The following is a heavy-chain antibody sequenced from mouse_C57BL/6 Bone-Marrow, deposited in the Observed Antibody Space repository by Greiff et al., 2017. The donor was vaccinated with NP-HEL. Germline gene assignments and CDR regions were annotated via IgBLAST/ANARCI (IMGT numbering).Heavy chain of an antibody. Sequence: EVQLVESGGGLVQPGGSLKLSCAASGFTFSDYYMYWVRQTPEKRLEWVAYISNGGGSTSYLDTVKGRFTISRDNAKNTLYLQMSRLKSEDTAMYYCARHGTTVVASGMDYWGQGTSVTVSS. J-gene: IGHJ4*01. CDR1: GFTFSDYY. V-gene: IGHV5-12*01. D-gene: IGHD1-1*01. CDR3: ARHGTTVVASGMDY. CDR2: ISNGGGST.